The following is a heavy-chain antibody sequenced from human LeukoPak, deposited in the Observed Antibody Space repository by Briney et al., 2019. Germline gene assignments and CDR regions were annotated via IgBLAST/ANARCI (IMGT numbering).Heavy chain of an antibody. D-gene: IGHD3-9*01. CDR3: ATHEGYYDILTGYYRLSWFDP. V-gene: IGHV4-39*01. Sequence: SETLSLTCTVSGGSVSSGSYYWSWIRQPPGKGLEWIGSIYYSGSTYYNPSLKSRVTISVDTSKNQFSLKLSSVTAADTAVYYCATHEGYYDILTGYYRLSWFDPWGQGTLVTVSS. CDR2: IYYSGST. J-gene: IGHJ5*02. CDR1: GGSVSSGSYY.